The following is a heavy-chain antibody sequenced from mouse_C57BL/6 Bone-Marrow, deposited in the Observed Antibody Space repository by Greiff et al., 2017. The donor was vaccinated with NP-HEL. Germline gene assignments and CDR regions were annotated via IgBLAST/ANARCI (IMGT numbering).Heavy chain of an antibody. Sequence: QVQLQQPGAELVKPGASVKLSCKASGYTFTSYWMQWVKQRPGQGLEWIGEIDPSDSYTNYNQKFKGKATLTVDTSSSTAYMQRSSLTSEDSAVYYCASPSEIYDGYYAPFDYWGQGTTLTVSS. CDR1: GYTFTSYW. V-gene: IGHV1-50*01. D-gene: IGHD2-3*01. J-gene: IGHJ2*01. CDR3: ASPSEIYDGYYAPFDY. CDR2: IDPSDSYT.